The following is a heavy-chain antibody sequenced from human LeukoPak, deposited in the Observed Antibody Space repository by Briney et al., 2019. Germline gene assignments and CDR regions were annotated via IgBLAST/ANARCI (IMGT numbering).Heavy chain of an antibody. CDR1: GFTFSSYG. CDR3: AKGGVGATHYFDY. CDR2: IRYDGSNK. Sequence: PGGSLRLSCAASGFTFSSYGMHWVRQAPGKGLEWVAFIRYDGSNKYYADSVKGRFTISRDNAKNSLYLQMNSLRAEDTALYYCAKGGVGATHYFDYWGQGTLVTVSS. D-gene: IGHD1-26*01. V-gene: IGHV3-30*02. J-gene: IGHJ4*02.